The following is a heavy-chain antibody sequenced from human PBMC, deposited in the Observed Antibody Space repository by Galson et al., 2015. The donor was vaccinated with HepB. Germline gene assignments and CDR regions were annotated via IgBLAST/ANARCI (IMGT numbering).Heavy chain of an antibody. Sequence: SVKVSCKASGYTFTSYGISWVRQAPGQGLEWMGWISAYNGNTNYAQKLQGRVTMTTDTSTSTAYMELRSLRSDDTAVYYCARDSYTYCSGGSCYSYYYYGMDVWGQGTTVTVSS. V-gene: IGHV1-18*04. CDR2: ISAYNGNT. D-gene: IGHD2-15*01. CDR3: ARDSYTYCSGGSCYSYYYYGMDV. CDR1: GYTFTSYG. J-gene: IGHJ6*02.